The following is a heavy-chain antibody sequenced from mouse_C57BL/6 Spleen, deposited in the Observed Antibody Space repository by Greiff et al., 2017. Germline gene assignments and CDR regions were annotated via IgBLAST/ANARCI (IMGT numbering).Heavy chain of an antibody. J-gene: IGHJ3*01. Sequence: SGAELVRPGASVTLSCKASGYTFTDYEMHWVKQTPVHGLEWIGAIDPETGGTAYNQKFKGKAIMTADKSSSTAYMELRSLTSEDSAFYYCTREVRELGRRFAYWGQGTLVTVSA. V-gene: IGHV1-15*01. D-gene: IGHD4-1*01. CDR1: GYTFTDYE. CDR3: TREVRELGRRFAY. CDR2: IDPETGGT.